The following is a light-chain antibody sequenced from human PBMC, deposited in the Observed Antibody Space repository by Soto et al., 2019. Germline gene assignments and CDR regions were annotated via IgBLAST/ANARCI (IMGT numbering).Light chain of an antibody. J-gene: IGLJ2*01. CDR2: DVS. CDR1: SSDIGNYNY. V-gene: IGLV2-14*01. Sequence: QSALTQPASVSGSPGQSITISCTGTSSDIGNYNYVSWYQQYPGKAPKLMIYDVSNRPSGVSNRFSGSKSGNTASLTISGLQAEDEADYYCSSYTSTNTPVFGGGTKVTVL. CDR3: SSYTSTNTPV.